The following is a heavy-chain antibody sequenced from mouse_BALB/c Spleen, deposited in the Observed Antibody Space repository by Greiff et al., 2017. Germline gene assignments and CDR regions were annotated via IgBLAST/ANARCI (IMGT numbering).Heavy chain of an antibody. V-gene: IGHV1S29*02. Sequence: EVQLQQSGPELVKPGASVKISCKASGYTFTDYNMHWVKQSHGKSLEWIGYIYPYNGGTGYNQKFKSKATLTVDTSSSTAYMELRSLTSEDSAVYYCERFTTVVATEGFDYWGQGTTLTVSS. CDR3: ERFTTVVATEGFDY. D-gene: IGHD1-1*01. J-gene: IGHJ2*01. CDR1: GYTFTDYN. CDR2: IYPYNGGT.